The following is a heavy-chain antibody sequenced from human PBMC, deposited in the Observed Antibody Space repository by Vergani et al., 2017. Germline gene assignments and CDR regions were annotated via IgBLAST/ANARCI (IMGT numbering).Heavy chain of an antibody. CDR2: ISSSSSYI. J-gene: IGHJ6*03. D-gene: IGHD2-2*02. V-gene: IGHV3-21*01. CDR1: GFTFSCYS. Sequence: EVQLVESGGGLVKPGGSLRLSCAASGFTFSCYSMNWVRQAPGKGLEWVSSISSSSSYIYYADSVKGRFTISRDNAKNSLYLQMNSLRAEDTAVYYCARVGIVPAAIHYYYYYMDVWGKGTTVTVSS. CDR3: ARVGIVPAAIHYYYYYMDV.